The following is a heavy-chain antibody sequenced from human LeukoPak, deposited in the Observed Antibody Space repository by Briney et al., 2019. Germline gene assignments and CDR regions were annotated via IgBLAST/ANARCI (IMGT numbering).Heavy chain of an antibody. CDR3: ARDRAGGSDSFDY. CDR1: GGSISSSNW. CDR2: IYHSGST. V-gene: IGHV4-4*02. J-gene: IGHJ4*02. Sequence: SETLSLTCAVSGGSISSSNWWSWVRQPPGKGLEWIGEIYHSGSTNYNPSLKSRVTISVDKSKNQFSLKLSSVTAADTAVYYCARDRAGGSDSFDYWGQGTLVTVSS. D-gene: IGHD1-26*01.